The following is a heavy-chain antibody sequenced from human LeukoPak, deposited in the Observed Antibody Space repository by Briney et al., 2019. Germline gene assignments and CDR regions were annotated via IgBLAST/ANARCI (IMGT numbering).Heavy chain of an antibody. V-gene: IGHV1-69*13. D-gene: IGHD4-17*01. CDR1: GGTFISYA. CDR3: ARDKDYGFDY. J-gene: IGHJ4*02. CDR2: IIPIFGTA. Sequence: SVKVSCKASGGTFISYAISWVRQAPGQGLEWIGGIIPIFGTANYAQKFQGRVTITADESTSTAYMELSSLRSEDTAVYYCARDKDYGFDYWGQGTLVTVSS.